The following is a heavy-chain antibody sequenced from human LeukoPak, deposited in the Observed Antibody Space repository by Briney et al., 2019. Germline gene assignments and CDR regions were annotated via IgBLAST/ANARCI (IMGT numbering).Heavy chain of an antibody. Sequence: SETLSLTCTVSRGSISSGGYYWSWIRQHPGKGLEWIGYIYYSGSTYYNPSLKSRVTISVDTSKNQFSLKLSSVTAADTAVYYCARVRLEAYCGGDCPEYFQHWGQGTLVTVSS. CDR2: IYYSGST. V-gene: IGHV4-31*03. CDR3: ARVRLEAYCGGDCPEYFQH. J-gene: IGHJ1*01. D-gene: IGHD2-21*02. CDR1: RGSISSGGYY.